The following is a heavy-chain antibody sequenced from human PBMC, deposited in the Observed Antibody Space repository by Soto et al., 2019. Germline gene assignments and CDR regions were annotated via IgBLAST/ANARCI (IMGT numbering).Heavy chain of an antibody. V-gene: IGHV2-26*01. CDR3: ARITRFGELLRFINWFDP. D-gene: IGHD3-10*01. CDR2: IFSNDEK. J-gene: IGHJ5*02. CDR1: GFSLSNARMG. Sequence: SGPTLVNPTETLTLTCTVSGFSLSNARMGVSWIRQPPGKALEWLAHIFSNDEKSYSTSLKSRLTISKDTSKSQVVLTMTNMDPVDTATYYCARITRFGELLRFINWFDPWGQRTLVTVSS.